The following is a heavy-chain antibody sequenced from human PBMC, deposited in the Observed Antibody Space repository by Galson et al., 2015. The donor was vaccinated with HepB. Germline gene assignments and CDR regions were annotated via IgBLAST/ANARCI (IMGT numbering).Heavy chain of an antibody. V-gene: IGHV3-53*01. D-gene: IGHD5-12*01. CDR3: ARVRGRSGYGRVGSFDH. CDR2: IYSGVSA. Sequence: SLRLSCAASGFTVSSNYMTWVRQAPGKGLECVSVIYSGVSANHADSVKGRFTISRDNSTNKVYLQMNSLRAEDTAVYYCARVRGRSGYGRVGSFDHWGQGTLVTVSS. CDR1: GFTVSSNY. J-gene: IGHJ4*02.